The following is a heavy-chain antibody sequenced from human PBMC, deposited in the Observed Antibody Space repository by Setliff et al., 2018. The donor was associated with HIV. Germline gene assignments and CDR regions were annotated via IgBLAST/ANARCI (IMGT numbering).Heavy chain of an antibody. D-gene: IGHD2-21*02. CDR2: MYSGGNT. Sequence: PSETLSLTCTVSGDSISSVSYSWGWIRQPPGKGLEWIGYMYSGGNTYYKPSLKSRVTMSVDSSKNQFSLKVNSVTAADTAVYYCARLTYLAARLISWGQGTLVTVS. V-gene: IGHV4-39*01. CDR3: ARLTYLAARLIS. J-gene: IGHJ5*02. CDR1: GDSISSVSYS.